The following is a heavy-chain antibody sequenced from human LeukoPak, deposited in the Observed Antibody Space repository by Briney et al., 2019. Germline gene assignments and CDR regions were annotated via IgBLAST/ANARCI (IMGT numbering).Heavy chain of an antibody. D-gene: IGHD5-18*01. J-gene: IGHJ4*02. CDR3: AKAAWIQLWLLDY. CDR1: GFTFSSYG. CDR2: ISYDGSNK. V-gene: IGHV3-30*18. Sequence: GSLRLSCAASGFTFSSYGMHWVRQAPGKGLEWVAVISYDGSNKYYADSVKGRFTISRDNSKNTLYLQMNSLRAKDTAVYYCAKAAWIQLWLLDYWGQGTLVTVSS.